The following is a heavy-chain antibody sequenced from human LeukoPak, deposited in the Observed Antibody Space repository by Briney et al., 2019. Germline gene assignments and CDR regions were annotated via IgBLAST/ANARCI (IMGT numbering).Heavy chain of an antibody. D-gene: IGHD5-18*01. CDR2: ISGSGGST. Sequence: PGGSLRLSCAASGFTFSSYAMSWVRQAPGKGLEWVSAISGSGGSTYYADSVKGRFTISRDNSKNTLYLQMNSLRAEDTAVYYCAKSRKKWEGYSSDYWGQGTLVTVSS. V-gene: IGHV3-23*01. CDR3: AKSRKKWEGYSSDY. J-gene: IGHJ4*02. CDR1: GFTFSSYA.